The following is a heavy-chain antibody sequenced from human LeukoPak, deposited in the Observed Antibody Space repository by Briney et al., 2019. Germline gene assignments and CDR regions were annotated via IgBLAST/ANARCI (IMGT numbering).Heavy chain of an antibody. D-gene: IGHD3-16*01. CDR3: ARPAYTAAYDL. CDR2: MKGDGSEI. J-gene: IGHJ3*01. V-gene: IGHV3-7*01. CDR1: GSTFSDYY. Sequence: GGSLRLSCAASGSTFSDYYMSWIRQAPGKGLEWVANMKGDGSEIHYVDSVKGRFTISRDNARNSLFLQMNGLRPEDTAVYYCARPAYTAAYDLWGQGTMVTVSS.